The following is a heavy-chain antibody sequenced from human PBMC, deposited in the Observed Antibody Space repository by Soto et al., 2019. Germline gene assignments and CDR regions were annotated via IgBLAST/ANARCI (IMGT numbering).Heavy chain of an antibody. CDR2: IYYSGST. J-gene: IGHJ5*02. V-gene: IGHV4-59*01. CDR3: AGDPDSHYNDSHASSYP. D-gene: IGHD3-22*01. CDR1: GGSISSYY. Sequence: SETLSLTCTVSGGSISSYYWNWIRQPPGKGLEWIGYIYYSGSTNYNPSLKSRVTISLDTSKNQFSLKLSSVTAADTAVYYCAGDPDSHYNDSHASSYPWGQGTLVTVSS.